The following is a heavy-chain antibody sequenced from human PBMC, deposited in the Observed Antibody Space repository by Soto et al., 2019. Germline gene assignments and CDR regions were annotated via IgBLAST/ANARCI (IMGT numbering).Heavy chain of an antibody. Sequence: QVQLVQSGAEVKKPGASVKVSCKASGYTFTSYDINWVRQATGQGLEWMGWMKPNSGNTGYAQKFQGRVTMTRNTSISTAYMELSSLRSEDTAVYYCARGPYCSSTSCYDHYYYYMDVWGKGTTVTVSS. D-gene: IGHD2-2*01. CDR3: ARGPYCSSTSCYDHYYYYMDV. J-gene: IGHJ6*03. V-gene: IGHV1-8*01. CDR2: MKPNSGNT. CDR1: GYTFTSYD.